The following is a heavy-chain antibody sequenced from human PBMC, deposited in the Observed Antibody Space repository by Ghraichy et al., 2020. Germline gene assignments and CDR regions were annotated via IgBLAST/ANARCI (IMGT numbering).Heavy chain of an antibody. CDR3: ARGKASSQWLSLGVDLGGDAFDI. Sequence: GGSLRLSCAASGFTFSSYSMNWVRQAPGKGLEWVSSISSSSSYIYYADSVKGRFTISRDNAKNSLYLQMNSLRAEDTAVYYCARGKASSQWLSLGVDLGGDAFDIWGQGTMVTVSS. V-gene: IGHV3-21*01. J-gene: IGHJ3*02. CDR1: GFTFSSYS. D-gene: IGHD6-19*01. CDR2: ISSSSSYI.